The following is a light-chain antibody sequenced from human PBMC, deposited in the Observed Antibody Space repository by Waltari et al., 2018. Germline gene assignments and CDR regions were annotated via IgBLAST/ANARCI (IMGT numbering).Light chain of an antibody. V-gene: IGLV1-40*01. CDR1: SSNIRAGYD. CDR2: GDT. Sequence: QSVLTQPPSVSGAPGQRVTISCSGSSSNIRAGYDVPWYQQLPGTAPKVLIYGDTNRPSGVPDRFSGSTSGTSASLAITGLQAEDEADYYCQSYDSSLSAWVFGGGTKLTVL. J-gene: IGLJ3*02. CDR3: QSYDSSLSAWV.